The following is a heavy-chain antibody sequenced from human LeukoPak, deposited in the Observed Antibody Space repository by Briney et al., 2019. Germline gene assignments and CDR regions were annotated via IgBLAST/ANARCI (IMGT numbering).Heavy chain of an antibody. CDR2: IKHNGDEL. CDR1: GFTFRSYW. V-gene: IGHV3-7*01. Sequence: GGSLRLSCAASGFTFRSYWMTWFRQAPGKGLEWVANIKHNGDELNYVDSVEDRFTISRDNAKNSLYLHMTSLRAEDTAVYYCARELRTFDSWGQGTLVTVSS. J-gene: IGHJ4*02. D-gene: IGHD3-16*01. CDR3: ARELRTFDS.